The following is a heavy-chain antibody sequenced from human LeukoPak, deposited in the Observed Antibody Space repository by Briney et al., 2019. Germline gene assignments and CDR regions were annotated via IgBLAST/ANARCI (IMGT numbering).Heavy chain of an antibody. V-gene: IGHV3-30*03. Sequence: GGSLRLSCAASGFTFDDYAMHWVRQAPGKGLEWVAVVSYDGTETKYADSVKGRLNLSRDNSKNTVYLQMNSLTFEDTAVYYCARSARGVIFDVWGKGTTVTVSS. CDR1: GFTFDDYA. J-gene: IGHJ6*04. CDR2: VSYDGTET. D-gene: IGHD3-10*01. CDR3: ARSARGVIFDV.